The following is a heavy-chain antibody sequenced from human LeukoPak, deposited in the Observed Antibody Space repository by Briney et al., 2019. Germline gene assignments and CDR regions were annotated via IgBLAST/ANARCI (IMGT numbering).Heavy chain of an antibody. CDR2: ISSDGRNR. J-gene: IGHJ4*02. V-gene: IGHV3-30*18. CDR3: AKDSTWGYNYEDY. Sequence: GRSLRLSCAASGFTFTSHGVHWVRQAPGKGLEWVAVISSDGRNRYYADSVEGRFTISRDNSKNTVYLELNSLRAEDTAVYYCAKDSTWGYNYEDYWGQGTLVTVSS. CDR1: GFTFTSHG. D-gene: IGHD5-18*01.